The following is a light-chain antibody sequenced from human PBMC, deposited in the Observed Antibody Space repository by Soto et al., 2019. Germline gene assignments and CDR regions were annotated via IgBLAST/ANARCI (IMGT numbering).Light chain of an antibody. J-gene: IGKJ1*01. Sequence: DIQMTQSPSTLTASVGDGVSITCRASQNINSWLAWYQQKPGKAPKLLIYKASSLESGVPSRFSGSGSGTEFTLTISSLQPDDFASYYCQQYNSYPWTFGQGTKVEIK. V-gene: IGKV1-5*03. CDR3: QQYNSYPWT. CDR1: QNINSW. CDR2: KAS.